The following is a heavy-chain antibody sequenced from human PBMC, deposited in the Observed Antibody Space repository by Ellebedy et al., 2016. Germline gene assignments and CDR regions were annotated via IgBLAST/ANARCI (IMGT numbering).Heavy chain of an antibody. CDR2: ISGSGGST. Sequence: GESLKISCATSGFTFSSYAMSWIRQAPGKGLEWVSAISGSGGSTYYADSVKGRFTISRDNSKNTLYLQMNSLRAEDTAVYYCATRAVPGSKEHSYYFDYWGQGTLVTVSS. J-gene: IGHJ4*02. CDR1: GFTFSSYA. CDR3: ATRAVPGSKEHSYYFDY. D-gene: IGHD6-19*01. V-gene: IGHV3-23*01.